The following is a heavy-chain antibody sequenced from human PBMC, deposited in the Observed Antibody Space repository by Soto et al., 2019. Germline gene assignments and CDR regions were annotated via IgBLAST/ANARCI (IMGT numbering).Heavy chain of an antibody. CDR2: IYYSGTT. V-gene: IGHV4-31*03. D-gene: IGHD2-8*01. CDR1: GGSISSNGYY. Sequence: QVQLQESGPELVKPSQTLSLTCSVSGGSISSNGYYWAWIRQQPGKSLEWIGYIYYSGTTYYNPSRKSRVCISTDTSKNQFFLKLNSVTAADTAVYYCARRAVYTGGRFDCWGQGTLVTVS. CDR3: ARRAVYTGGRFDC. J-gene: IGHJ4*02.